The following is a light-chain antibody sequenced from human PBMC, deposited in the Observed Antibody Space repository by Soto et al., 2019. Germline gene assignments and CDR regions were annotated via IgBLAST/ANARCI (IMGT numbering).Light chain of an antibody. CDR2: GTS. CDR1: TGAVTSGDY. J-gene: IGLJ2*01. V-gene: IGLV7-43*01. Sequence: QTVVTQEPSLTVSAGGTVTRTCASGTGAVTSGDYPNWFQQKPGQAPRALIYGTSNKHSWTPARFSGSLLGGKAALTLSGVQPEDEAEYYCLLYYGGAQLVFGGGTKLTVL. CDR3: LLYYGGAQLV.